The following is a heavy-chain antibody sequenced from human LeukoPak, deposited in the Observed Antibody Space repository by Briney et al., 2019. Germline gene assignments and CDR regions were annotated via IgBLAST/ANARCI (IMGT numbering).Heavy chain of an antibody. CDR2: IIHSGST. Sequence: SETLSLTCAVYGGSFRGYYWSWIRQPPGKGLEWIGEIIHSGSTDYNPSLKSRVTISVDTSKNQFSLKLSSVTAADTAVYYCARSKDILTGYCFDYWGQGTLVTVSS. J-gene: IGHJ4*02. CDR3: ARSKDILTGYCFDY. V-gene: IGHV4-34*12. CDR1: GGSFRGYY. D-gene: IGHD3-9*01.